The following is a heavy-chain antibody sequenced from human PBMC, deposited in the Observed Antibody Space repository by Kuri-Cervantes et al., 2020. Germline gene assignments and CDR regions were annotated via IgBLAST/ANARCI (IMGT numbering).Heavy chain of an antibody. CDR3: ARGQQLFDY. Sequence: GGSLRLSCAASGFTFSSYGMHWVRQAPGKGLEWVAVISYDGSNKYYADSVKGRFTLSRDNAQNSLYLQMSSLRVEDTAIYYCARGQQLFDYWGQGTLVTVSS. D-gene: IGHD5-24*01. V-gene: IGHV3-30*03. CDR1: GFTFSSYG. J-gene: IGHJ4*02. CDR2: ISYDGSNK.